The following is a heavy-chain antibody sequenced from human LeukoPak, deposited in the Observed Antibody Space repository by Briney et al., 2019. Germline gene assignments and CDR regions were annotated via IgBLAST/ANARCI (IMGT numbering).Heavy chain of an antibody. CDR3: ARSEPYYYYGMDV. J-gene: IGHJ6*02. Sequence: SETLSLTCAVSGGSTSSGGYSWSWIRQPPGKGLEWIGYIYHSGSTYYNPSLKSRVTISVDRSKNQFSLKLSSVTAADTAVYYCARSEPYYYYGMDVWGQGTTVTVSS. V-gene: IGHV4-30-2*01. CDR2: IYHSGST. D-gene: IGHD1-14*01. CDR1: GGSTSSGGYS.